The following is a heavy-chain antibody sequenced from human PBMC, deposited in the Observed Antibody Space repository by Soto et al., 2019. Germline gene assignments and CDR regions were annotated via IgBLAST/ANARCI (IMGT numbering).Heavy chain of an antibody. CDR3: ARPEDCSGGSCYLGAFDI. Sequence: PSETLSLTCTVSGGSISSSSYYWGWIRQPPGKGLEWIGSIYYSGSTYYNPSLKSRVTISVDTSKNQFSLKLSSVTAADTAVYYCARPEDCSGGSCYLGAFDIWGQGTMVTVSS. CDR2: IYYSGST. V-gene: IGHV4-39*01. CDR1: GGSISSSSYY. J-gene: IGHJ3*02. D-gene: IGHD2-15*01.